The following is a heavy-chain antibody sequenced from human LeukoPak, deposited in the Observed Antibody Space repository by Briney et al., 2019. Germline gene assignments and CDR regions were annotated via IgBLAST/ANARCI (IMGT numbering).Heavy chain of an antibody. J-gene: IGHJ4*02. D-gene: IGHD3-10*01. CDR1: GGTFSSYG. CDR2: IIPIFGSA. CDR3: ARGTDYYGSGSYYYYFDS. Sequence: ASVKVSCKASGGTFSSYGISWVRQAPGQGLEWMGGIIPIFGSANYARKFQDRVTITADESTSTAYMELRSLRSEDTALYYCARGTDYYGSGSYYYYFDSWGQGTLVTVSS. V-gene: IGHV1-69*01.